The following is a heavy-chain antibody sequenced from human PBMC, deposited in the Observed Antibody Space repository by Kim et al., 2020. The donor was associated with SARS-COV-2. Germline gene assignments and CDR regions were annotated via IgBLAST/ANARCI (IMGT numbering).Heavy chain of an antibody. CDR3: ARGRDYYDSSGYFN. D-gene: IGHD3-22*01. Sequence: NPSLKRRVTISVDTSKNQFSLKLSSVTAADTAVYYCARGRDYYDSSGYFNWGQGTLVTVSS. V-gene: IGHV4-34*01. J-gene: IGHJ4*02.